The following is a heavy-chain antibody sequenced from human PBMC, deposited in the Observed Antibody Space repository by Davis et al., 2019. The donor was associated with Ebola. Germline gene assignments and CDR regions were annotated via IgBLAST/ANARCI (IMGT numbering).Heavy chain of an antibody. CDR2: ISAYNGNT. D-gene: IGHD6-13*01. Sequence: ASVKVSCKASGYTFTSYGISWVRQAPGQGLEWMGWISAYNGNTNYAQKFQGRVTITADKSTSTAYMELSSLRSEDTAVYYCARDVGAAAGSDYWGQGTLVTVSS. CDR1: GYTFTSYG. V-gene: IGHV1-18*01. J-gene: IGHJ4*02. CDR3: ARDVGAAAGSDY.